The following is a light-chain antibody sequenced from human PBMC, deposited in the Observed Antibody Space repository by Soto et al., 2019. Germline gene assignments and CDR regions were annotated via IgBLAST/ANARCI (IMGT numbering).Light chain of an antibody. J-gene: IGKJ1*01. CDR1: HSVSGY. Sequence: EIVMTQSPGTVSVFPGETVTLSCRASHSVSGYLDWFHQKPGQAPRLVRLRRFTRAIGVPARFSGSGSETEFTLTISGLQSEDSGVYYCLQHYSWPWSVGQGTKVEIK. V-gene: IGKV3-15*01. CDR2: RRF. CDR3: LQHYSWPWS.